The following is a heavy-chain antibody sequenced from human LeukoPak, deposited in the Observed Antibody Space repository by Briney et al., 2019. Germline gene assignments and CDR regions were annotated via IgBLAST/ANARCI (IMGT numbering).Heavy chain of an antibody. J-gene: IGHJ4*02. Sequence: PGGSLRLSCAASGFTFSSYEMNWVRQAPGKGLEWISYISSSGSTIYYADSVKGRFTISRDNPKNSLYLQMNSLRAEDTAVYYCARVGYSSGWYFDYWGQGTLVTVSS. D-gene: IGHD6-19*01. CDR3: ARVGYSSGWYFDY. CDR1: GFTFSSYE. V-gene: IGHV3-48*03. CDR2: ISSSGSTI.